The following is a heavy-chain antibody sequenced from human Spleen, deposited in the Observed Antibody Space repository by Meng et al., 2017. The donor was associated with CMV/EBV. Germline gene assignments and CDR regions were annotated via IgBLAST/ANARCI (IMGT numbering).Heavy chain of an antibody. V-gene: IGHV4-61*01. J-gene: IGHJ4*02. CDR3: AREDGSGWYPGSVDY. CDR2: IYYSGST. D-gene: IGHD6-19*01. CDR1: GGSVSSGSYY. Sequence: GGSVSSGSYYWSWIRQPPGKGLEWIGYIYYSGSTNYNPSLKSRVTISVDTSKNQFSLKLSSVTAADTAVYYCAREDGSGWYPGSVDYWGQGTLVTVSS.